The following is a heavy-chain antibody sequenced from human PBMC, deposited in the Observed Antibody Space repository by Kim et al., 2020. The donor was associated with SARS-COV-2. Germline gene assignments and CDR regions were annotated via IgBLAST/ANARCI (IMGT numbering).Heavy chain of an antibody. J-gene: IGHJ4*02. D-gene: IGHD3-10*01. Sequence: EKNCVDSVKGPFTISRNNAKNSLYLQMNGLRTEDTAVYYCARNNRGVFGYWGQGTLVTVSS. CDR2: EK. V-gene: IGHV3-7*01. CDR3: ARNNRGVFGY.